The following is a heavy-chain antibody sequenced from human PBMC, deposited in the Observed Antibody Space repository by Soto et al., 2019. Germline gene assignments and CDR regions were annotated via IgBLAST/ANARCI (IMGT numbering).Heavy chain of an antibody. V-gene: IGHV5-10-1*01. CDR1: GYSFTSYW. CDR3: ARPAPPRSSTPRDESDGWFDP. J-gene: IGHJ5*02. D-gene: IGHD2-2*01. CDR2: IDPSDSYT. Sequence: PGESLKISCKGSGYSFTSYWISWVRQMPGKGLEWMGRIDPSDSYTNYSPSFQGHVTISADKSISTAYLQWSSLKASDTATYYRARPAPPRSSTPRDESDGWFDPWGQGTLVTVSS.